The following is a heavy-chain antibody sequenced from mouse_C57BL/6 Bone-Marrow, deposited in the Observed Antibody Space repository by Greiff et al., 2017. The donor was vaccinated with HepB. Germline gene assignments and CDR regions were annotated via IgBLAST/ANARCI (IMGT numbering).Heavy chain of an antibody. D-gene: IGHD3-2*02. Sequence: QVQLQQPGAELVKPVASVNISFKASGYTFPSYWITLVKPMPGQGLSWICDIYPGSGSTNYNEKFKSKATLTVDTSSSTAYMQLSSLTSEDSAVYYCAKAKRGYWGQGTTLTVSS. CDR3: AKAKRGY. CDR1: GYTFPSYW. CDR2: IYPGSGST. V-gene: IGHV1-55*01. J-gene: IGHJ2*01.